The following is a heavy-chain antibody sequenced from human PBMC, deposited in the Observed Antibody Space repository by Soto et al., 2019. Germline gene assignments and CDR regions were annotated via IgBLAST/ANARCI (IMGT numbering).Heavy chain of an antibody. Sequence: SVKVSCKASGCTFSSYAISWVRQAPGQGLEWMGGIIPIFGTANYAQKFQGRVTITADESTSTAYMELSSLRSEDTAVYYCARGPRGVAHWFDPWGQGTLVTVSS. CDR3: ARGPRGVAHWFDP. J-gene: IGHJ5*02. CDR1: GCTFSSYA. V-gene: IGHV1-69*13. CDR2: IIPIFGTA. D-gene: IGHD2-21*01.